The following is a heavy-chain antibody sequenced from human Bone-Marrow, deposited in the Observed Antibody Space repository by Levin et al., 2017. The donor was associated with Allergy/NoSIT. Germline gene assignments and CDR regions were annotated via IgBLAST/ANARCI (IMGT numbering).Heavy chain of an antibody. V-gene: IGHV1-24*01. Sequence: GASVKVSCKVSGYILTKLFMHWVRQAPGKGLEWMGGFDPEDGETIYAQKFQGRATMTEDTSTDTAYMELSSLRSEDTAVYYCATQGATSGYYGGVSYGLDVWGQGTTVTVSS. CDR1: GYILTKLF. D-gene: IGHD3-22*01. J-gene: IGHJ6*02. CDR3: ATQGATSGYYGGVSYGLDV. CDR2: FDPEDGET.